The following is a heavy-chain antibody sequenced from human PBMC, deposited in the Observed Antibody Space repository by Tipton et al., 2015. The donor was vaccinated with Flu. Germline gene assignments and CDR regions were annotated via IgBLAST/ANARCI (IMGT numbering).Heavy chain of an antibody. V-gene: IGHV3-9*01. Sequence: SLRLSCVASGFTFDDYAMHWVRQAPGKGLEWVSGMSWDSGSLGYADSVKGRFTISRDNAKNSLYLQMKSVRDDDTALYYCVKGHSSAWYGFAVYFDYWGQGTLVTVSS. J-gene: IGHJ4*02. D-gene: IGHD6-13*01. CDR3: VKGHSSAWYGFAVYFDY. CDR1: GFTFDDYA. CDR2: MSWDSGSL.